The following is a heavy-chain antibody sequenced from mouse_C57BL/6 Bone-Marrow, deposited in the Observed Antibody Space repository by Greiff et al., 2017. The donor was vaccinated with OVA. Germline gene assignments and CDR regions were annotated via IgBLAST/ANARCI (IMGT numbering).Heavy chain of an antibody. J-gene: IGHJ2*01. CDR1: GFSLTSYG. CDR2: IWSGGGT. Sequence: QVQLQQSGPGLVQPSPSLSITCTVSGFSLTSYGVHWVRQSPGKGLEWLGVIWSGGGTAYNAAFISSLSISKDNSKSQVFFKMNGLQADDTAIYYCASETGFDYWGQGTTLTVSS. CDR3: ASETGFDY. V-gene: IGHV2-2*01.